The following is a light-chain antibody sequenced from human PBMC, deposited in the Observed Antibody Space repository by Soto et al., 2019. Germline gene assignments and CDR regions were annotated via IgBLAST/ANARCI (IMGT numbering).Light chain of an antibody. CDR2: LGS. J-gene: IGKJ1*01. CDR3: MQALQTPPWT. V-gene: IGKV2-28*01. Sequence: DIWMTQSPLSLPFTPAEPSSISCRAGQSLLHSNGYNYLDWYLQKPGQSPQLLIYLGSNRASGVPDRFSGSGSGTDFTLKISRVEAEDVGVYYCMQALQTPPWTFGQGTKVDIK. CDR1: QSLLHSNGYNY.